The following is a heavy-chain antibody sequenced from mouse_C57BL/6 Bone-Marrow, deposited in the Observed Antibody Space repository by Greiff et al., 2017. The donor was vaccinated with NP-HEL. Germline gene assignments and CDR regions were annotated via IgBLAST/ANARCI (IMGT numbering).Heavy chain of an antibody. Sequence: EVQLVESGGGLVQPGESLKLSCESNEYEFPSHDMSWVRKTPEKRLELVAAINSDGGSTYYPDTMERRVIISRDNTKKTLYLQMSSLRSEDTALYYCARPSTMITTRWYFDVWGTGTTVTVSS. CDR1: EYEFPSHD. J-gene: IGHJ1*03. CDR2: INSDGGST. CDR3: ARPSTMITTRWYFDV. V-gene: IGHV5-2*01. D-gene: IGHD2-4*01.